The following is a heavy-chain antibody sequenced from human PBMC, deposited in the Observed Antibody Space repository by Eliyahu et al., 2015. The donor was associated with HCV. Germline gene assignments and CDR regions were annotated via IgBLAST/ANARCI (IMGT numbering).Heavy chain of an antibody. V-gene: IGHV3-23*01. CDR3: AKDRHYGGRLAAFDI. D-gene: IGHD4-23*01. Sequence: EVQLLESGGGLVQPGGSLRLSCAXSGFTFSSYAMXWVRQAPXKGLEWVSAIXGSXGSTYYADXVKGRFTISRDNSKNTLYLQMNSLRAEDTAVYYCAKDRHYGGRLAAFDIWGQGTMVTVSS. CDR1: GFTFSSYA. J-gene: IGHJ3*02. CDR2: IXGSXGST.